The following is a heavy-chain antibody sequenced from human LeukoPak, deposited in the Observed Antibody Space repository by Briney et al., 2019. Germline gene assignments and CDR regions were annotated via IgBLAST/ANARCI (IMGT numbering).Heavy chain of an antibody. CDR2: ISSSSSYI. V-gene: IGHV3-21*01. CDR3: ARDPAAALWFDP. CDR1: GFTFSRYS. J-gene: IGHJ5*02. Sequence: GGSLRLSCAASGFTFSRYSMNWVRQAPGKGLEWVSSISSSSSYIYYADSVKGRFTISRDNAKNSLYLQMNSLRAEDTAVYYCARDPAAALWFDPWGQGTLVTVSS. D-gene: IGHD6-13*01.